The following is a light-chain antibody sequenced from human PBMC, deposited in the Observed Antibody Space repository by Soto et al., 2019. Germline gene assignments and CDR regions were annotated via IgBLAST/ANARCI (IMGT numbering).Light chain of an antibody. CDR1: SSDVGGYNF. V-gene: IGLV2-14*03. CDR2: EVA. J-gene: IGLJ2*01. CDR3: TSYTVSTTVV. Sequence: QSALTQTASVSGSPGQSITMSCTGTSSDVGGYNFVSWYQQHPGKAPKLIVHEVANRLSGVSGRFSGSKSGNTAFLTISGLQAEDEAVYYCTSYTVSTTVVFGGGTKVTVL.